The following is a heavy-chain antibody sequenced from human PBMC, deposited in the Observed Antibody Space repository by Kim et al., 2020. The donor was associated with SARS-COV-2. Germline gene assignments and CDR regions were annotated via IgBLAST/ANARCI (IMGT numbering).Heavy chain of an antibody. V-gene: IGHV4-34*01. D-gene: IGHD6-6*01. CDR1: DGSFSGYY. Sequence: SETLSLTCVVYDGSFSGYYWSWIRQPPGKGLEWIGEINHSGSTNYNPSLKSRVTISIDTSKNQFSLKLSSVTAADTAVYYCARMWYSNSPSGIDYYYMDVWGKGTTVTVSS. CDR3: ARMWYSNSPSGIDYYYMDV. J-gene: IGHJ6*03. CDR2: INHSGST.